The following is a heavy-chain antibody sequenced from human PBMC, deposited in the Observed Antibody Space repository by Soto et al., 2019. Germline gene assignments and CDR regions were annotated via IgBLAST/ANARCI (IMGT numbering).Heavy chain of an antibody. Sequence: GGSLRLSCAASGLNIESFTMNWVRQAPGKGLEWVSCITKDGYMHYADSVRGRFTIATDNAKNSLYLQMDSLRAEDTAVYYCARELQALGMVLVAALDYWGKGALVTVSS. J-gene: IGHJ4*02. D-gene: IGHD2-21*02. CDR1: GLNIESFT. CDR3: ARELQALGMVLVAALDY. V-gene: IGHV3-21*01. CDR2: ITKDGYM.